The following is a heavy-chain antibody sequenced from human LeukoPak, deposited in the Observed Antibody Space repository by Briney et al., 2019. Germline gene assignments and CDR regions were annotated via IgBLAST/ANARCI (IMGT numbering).Heavy chain of an antibody. V-gene: IGHV3-30*03. J-gene: IGHJ3*02. CDR2: MSYDGSKT. CDR3: ASESDCGGDCYSHFDI. Sequence: PGGSLRLSCAASGFTFSSYGMHWVRQAPGKGLEWVAVMSYDGSKTYYADSVKGRFTISRDNSKNTLYLQMNSLRAEDTAVYYCASESDCGGDCYSHFDIWGQGTMVTVSS. D-gene: IGHD2-21*02. CDR1: GFTFSSYG.